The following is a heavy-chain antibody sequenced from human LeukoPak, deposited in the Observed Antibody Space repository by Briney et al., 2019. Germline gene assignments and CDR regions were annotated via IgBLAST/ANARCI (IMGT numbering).Heavy chain of an antibody. CDR1: GFTVSSYY. CDR3: ARESGYAVGDF. CDR2: VYNDGST. Sequence: GGSLRLSCAAAGFTVSSYYMSWFRQAPGKGLEWASVVYNDGSTYYADSVKGRFFISKDISRNMVFLQMNNLRADDTAVYYCARESGYAVGDFWGRGTLVTVSS. D-gene: IGHD5-12*01. V-gene: IGHV3-53*01. J-gene: IGHJ4*02.